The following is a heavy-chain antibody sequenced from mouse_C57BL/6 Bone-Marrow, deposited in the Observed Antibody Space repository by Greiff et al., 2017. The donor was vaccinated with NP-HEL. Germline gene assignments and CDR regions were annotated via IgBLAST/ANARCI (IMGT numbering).Heavy chain of an antibody. Sequence: QVQLQQSGAELVKPGASVKMSCKASGYTFTTYPIEWMKQNHGKSLEWIGNFHPYNDDTKYNEKFKGKATLTVEKSSSTVYLELSRLTSDDSAVYYCARRAYYSNYDHFFYAMDYWGQGTSVTVSS. CDR2: FHPYNDDT. CDR1: GYTFTTYP. CDR3: ARRAYYSNYDHFFYAMDY. J-gene: IGHJ4*01. V-gene: IGHV1-47*01. D-gene: IGHD2-5*01.